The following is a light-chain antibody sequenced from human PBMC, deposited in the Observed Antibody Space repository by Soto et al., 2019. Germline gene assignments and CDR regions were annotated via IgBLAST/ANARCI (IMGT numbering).Light chain of an antibody. CDR2: GAS. V-gene: IGKV3-15*01. CDR3: QQYSNWPLT. CDR1: QSVSSN. J-gene: IGKJ4*02. Sequence: EIVMTQSPATLSVSPGEGATLSCRASQSVSSNLDWDQQKPGQAPRLLIFGASTRATGIPARFSGSGSGAEFSLTISALQAEDVAIYYCQQYSNWPLTFGGGTKVGIK.